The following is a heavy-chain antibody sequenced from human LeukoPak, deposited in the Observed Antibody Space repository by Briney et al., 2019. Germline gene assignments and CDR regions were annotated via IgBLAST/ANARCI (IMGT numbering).Heavy chain of an antibody. CDR2: INHSGST. CDR1: GGSFSGYY. Sequence: SETLSLTCAVYGGSFSGYYWSWIRQPPGKGLEWIGEINHSGSTNYNPSLKSRVTISVDTSKNQFSLKLSSVTAADTAVYYCARDGRRDGFIDYWGQGTLVTVSS. J-gene: IGHJ4*02. D-gene: IGHD5-24*01. CDR3: ARDGRRDGFIDY. V-gene: IGHV4-34*01.